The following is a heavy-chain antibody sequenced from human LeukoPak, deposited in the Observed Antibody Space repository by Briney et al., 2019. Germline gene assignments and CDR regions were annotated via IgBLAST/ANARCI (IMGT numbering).Heavy chain of an antibody. Sequence: PGGSLRLSCAASGFIFSDYYMSWIRQAPGKGLEWISAASGSDTGTYHADSVRGRFTISRDNAKNSLYLQMNSLRAEDTAVYYCAREGWRSSGWYGYWGQGTLVTVSS. CDR1: GFIFSDYY. CDR2: ASGSDTGT. CDR3: AREGWRSSGWYGY. J-gene: IGHJ4*02. D-gene: IGHD6-19*01. V-gene: IGHV3-69-1*02.